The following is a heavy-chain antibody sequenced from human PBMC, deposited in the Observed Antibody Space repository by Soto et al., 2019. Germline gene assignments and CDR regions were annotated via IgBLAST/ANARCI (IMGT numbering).Heavy chain of an antibody. V-gene: IGHV3-23*01. D-gene: IGHD4-17*01. CDR1: GFTFSNFG. J-gene: IGHJ3*01. Sequence: GGSLRLSCATSGFTFSNFGMSWVRQAPGKGLEWVSGISASGGETYYLDSVKGRFTISKDSSRNTLYLQMNSLRAEDTALYFCGKDPNGDYVGGFDFWGPGTMVTVSS. CDR3: GKDPNGDYVGGFDF. CDR2: ISASGGET.